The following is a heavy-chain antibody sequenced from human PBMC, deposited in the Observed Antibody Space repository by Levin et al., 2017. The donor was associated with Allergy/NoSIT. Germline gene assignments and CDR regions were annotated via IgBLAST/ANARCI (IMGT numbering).Heavy chain of an antibody. CDR2: INPKSGGT. V-gene: IGHV1-2*02. Sequence: GASVKVSCKASGYTFSGYYMHWVRQAPGQGLEWMGWINPKSGGTNYAQKFQGRVTMTRDTSISTVYMELSRLRSDDTALYYCARGVTSCPQCRTMDVWGQGTTVIVSS. D-gene: IGHD2-2*01. CDR1: GYTFSGYY. CDR3: ARGVTSCPQCRTMDV. J-gene: IGHJ6*02.